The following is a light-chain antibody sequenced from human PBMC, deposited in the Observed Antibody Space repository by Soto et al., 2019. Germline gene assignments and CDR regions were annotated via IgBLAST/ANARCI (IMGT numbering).Light chain of an antibody. V-gene: IGLV2-14*03. Sequence: QSALTQPASVSGSPGQSITISCTGKSSDGGGYNYVSCYQHHPGKAPKLMIYDVSNRPSGISNRFSRSKSGNTASLTISWLQPEDEGDYYCSSYTTSNTRQIVFGTGTKVTV. CDR2: DVS. CDR1: SSDGGGYNY. J-gene: IGLJ1*01. CDR3: SSYTTSNTRQIV.